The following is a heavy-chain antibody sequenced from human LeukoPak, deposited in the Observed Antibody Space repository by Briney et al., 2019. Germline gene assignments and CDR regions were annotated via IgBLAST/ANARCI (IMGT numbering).Heavy chain of an antibody. V-gene: IGHV4-59*01. Sequence: PSETLSLTCTVSGGSISSYFWSWIRRPPGRGLEWIGYIYSNGSTKCNPSLNSRVTMSVDTSKNQFSLNLSSVTAADTAVYYCARRDDQDTAHGYWGQGSLVTVSP. CDR3: ARRDDQDTAHGY. CDR1: GGSISSYF. CDR2: IYSNGST. J-gene: IGHJ4*02. D-gene: IGHD5-18*01.